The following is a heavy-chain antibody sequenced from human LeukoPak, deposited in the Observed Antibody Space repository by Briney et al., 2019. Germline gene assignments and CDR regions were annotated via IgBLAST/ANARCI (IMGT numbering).Heavy chain of an antibody. Sequence: GGSLRLSCAASGFTFSSYAMHWVRQAPGKGLEWVAVISYDGSNKYYADSVKGRFTISRDNSKNTLYLQMNSLRAEDTAVYYCAREGGRYCSSTSCYHYYCGMDVWGQGTTVTVSS. V-gene: IGHV3-30-3*01. J-gene: IGHJ6*02. D-gene: IGHD2-2*01. CDR1: GFTFSSYA. CDR2: ISYDGSNK. CDR3: AREGGRYCSSTSCYHYYCGMDV.